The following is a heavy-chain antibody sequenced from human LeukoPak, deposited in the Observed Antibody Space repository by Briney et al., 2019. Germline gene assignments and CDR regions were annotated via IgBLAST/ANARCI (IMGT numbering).Heavy chain of an antibody. CDR2: IYTDGTT. Sequence: GGSLRLSCAASGFTVSNNYMSWVRQAPGKGLEWVSIIYTDGTTYYADSVKGRFTISRDNAKNSLYLQMNSLRAEDTAVYYCARGVGGSYYYYYGMDVWGQGTTVTVSS. D-gene: IGHD2-15*01. J-gene: IGHJ6*02. V-gene: IGHV3-53*01. CDR3: ARGVGGSYYYYYGMDV. CDR1: GFTVSNNY.